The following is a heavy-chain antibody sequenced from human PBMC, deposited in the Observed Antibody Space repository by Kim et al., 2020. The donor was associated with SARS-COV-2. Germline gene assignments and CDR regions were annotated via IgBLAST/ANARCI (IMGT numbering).Heavy chain of an antibody. CDR3: ARDRLETEHNWNYGWFDP. Sequence: SETLSLTCTVSGGSISSYYWSWIRQPPGKGLEWIGYIYYRGSTNYNPSLKSRVTISVDTSKNQFSLKLSSVTAADTAVYYCARDRLETEHNWNYGWFDP. CDR2: IYYRGST. D-gene: IGHD1-7*01. V-gene: IGHV4-59*13. CDR1: GGSISSYY. J-gene: IGHJ5*02.